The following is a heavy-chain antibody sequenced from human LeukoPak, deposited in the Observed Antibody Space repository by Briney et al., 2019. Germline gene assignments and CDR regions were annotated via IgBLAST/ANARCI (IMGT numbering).Heavy chain of an antibody. CDR1: GFTFRAYG. Sequence: GGSLRLSCAASGFTFRAYGMSWVRQAPGRGLEWVSAISASGDTTYYAGSVKGRFTISRDNSKNTLSLQMNSLRAEDTAVYYCAELWFGELGPFDIWGQGTMVTVSS. CDR3: AELWFGELGPFDI. V-gene: IGHV3-23*01. D-gene: IGHD3-10*01. J-gene: IGHJ3*02. CDR2: ISASGDTT.